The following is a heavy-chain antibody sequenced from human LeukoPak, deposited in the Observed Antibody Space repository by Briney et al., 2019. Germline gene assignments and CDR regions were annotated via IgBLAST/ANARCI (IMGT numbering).Heavy chain of an antibody. CDR1: GFTFSNYG. CDR3: ARDGDGYDLDN. D-gene: IGHD5-24*01. CDR2: TWYDGSKQ. J-gene: IGHJ4*02. Sequence: PGGSLRLSCAASGFTFSNYGFHWVRQAPGKGLEWVAVTWYDGSKQFSADSVKGRLTIAKDNSKNTVYLQMNSLRVDDTAVYYCARDGDGYDLDNWGQGTLVTVSS. V-gene: IGHV3-33*01.